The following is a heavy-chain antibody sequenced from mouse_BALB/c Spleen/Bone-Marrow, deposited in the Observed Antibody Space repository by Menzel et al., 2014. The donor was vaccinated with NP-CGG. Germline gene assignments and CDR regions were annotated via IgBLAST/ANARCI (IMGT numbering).Heavy chain of an antibody. V-gene: IGHV1-61*01. CDR1: GYSFTSYW. Sequence: QVQLQQSRAELVRPGASVKLSRKTSGYSFTSYWMNWVKQRPGQGLEWIGMIHPSDSETKLNQKFKDKATLTVDKSSSTAYMQLNSPTSEDSAVYYCTRGDGYGGFPYWGQGTLVTVSA. D-gene: IGHD2-2*01. J-gene: IGHJ3*01. CDR2: IHPSDSET. CDR3: TRGDGYGGFPY.